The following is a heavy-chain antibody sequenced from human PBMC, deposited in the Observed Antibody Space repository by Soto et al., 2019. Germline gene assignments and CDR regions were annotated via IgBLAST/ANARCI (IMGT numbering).Heavy chain of an antibody. Sequence: QVQLVQSGAEVKKPGASVKVSCKASGYTFTSYYMHWVRQAPGQGLEWMGIINPSGGITSYAQKFHGRVTMTMHTSTSKVYMELSSLRSEYTAVYYCARGFTSSIAALYYFDYRGQGTLGTVSS. J-gene: IGHJ4*02. CDR3: ARGFTSSIAALYYFDY. CDR1: GYTFTSYY. D-gene: IGHD6-6*01. CDR2: INPSGGIT. V-gene: IGHV1-46*01.